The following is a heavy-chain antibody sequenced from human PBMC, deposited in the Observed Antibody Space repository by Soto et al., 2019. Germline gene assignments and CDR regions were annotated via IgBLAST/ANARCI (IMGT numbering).Heavy chain of an antibody. Sequence: GGSLRLSCAASGFTFSSYAMSWVRQAPGKGLEWVSAISGSGGSTYYADSVKGRFTISRDNSKNTLYLQMNSLRAEDTAVYYCAKMGAIFGVADYFDYWGQGTLVTVSS. CDR3: AKMGAIFGVADYFDY. V-gene: IGHV3-23*01. CDR2: ISGSGGST. CDR1: GFTFSSYA. D-gene: IGHD3-3*01. J-gene: IGHJ4*02.